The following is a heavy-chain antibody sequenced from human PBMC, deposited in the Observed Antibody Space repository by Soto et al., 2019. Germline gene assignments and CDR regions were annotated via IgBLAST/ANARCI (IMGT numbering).Heavy chain of an antibody. Sequence: GGSLRLSCVASGFTFSTYAMSWVRQAPGKGLEWVSTISGGGDGTYYADSVKGRFTISRDNSKNTMYLQMDSLRAEDTAVYYCAKDRPTTSSSKMDVWGKGTTVTVSS. CDR1: GFTFSTYA. D-gene: IGHD6-6*01. J-gene: IGHJ6*04. CDR3: AKDRPTTSSSKMDV. CDR2: ISGGGDGT. V-gene: IGHV3-23*01.